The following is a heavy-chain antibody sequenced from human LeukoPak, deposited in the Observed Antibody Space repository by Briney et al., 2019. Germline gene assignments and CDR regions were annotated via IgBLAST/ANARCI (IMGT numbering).Heavy chain of an antibody. V-gene: IGHV4-30-2*01. CDR1: GGSISSGGYY. D-gene: IGHD2-2*01. J-gene: IGHJ4*02. Sequence: SETLSLTCTVSGGSISSGGYYWSWIRQPPGKGLEWIGYIYHSGSTYYNPSLKSRVTISVDRSKNQFSLKLSSVTAADTAVYYCARGGGYCSSTSCSRRLDYWGQGTLVTVSS. CDR3: ARGGGYCSSTSCSRRLDY. CDR2: IYHSGST.